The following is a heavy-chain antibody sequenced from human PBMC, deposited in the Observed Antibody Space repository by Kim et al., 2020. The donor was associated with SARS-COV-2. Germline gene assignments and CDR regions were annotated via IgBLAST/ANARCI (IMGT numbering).Heavy chain of an antibody. Sequence: SVKVSCKASGGTFSSYAISWVRQAPGQGLEWMGGIIPIFGTANYAQKFQGRVTITADESTSTAYMELSSLRSEDTAVYYCARFTRDRAYFYYWGQGTLVTVSS. CDR3: ARFTRDRAYFYY. D-gene: IGHD3-3*01. J-gene: IGHJ4*02. CDR1: GGTFSSYA. V-gene: IGHV1-69*13. CDR2: IIPIFGTA.